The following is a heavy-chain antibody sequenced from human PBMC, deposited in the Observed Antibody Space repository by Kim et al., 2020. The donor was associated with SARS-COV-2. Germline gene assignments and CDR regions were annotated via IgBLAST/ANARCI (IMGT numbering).Heavy chain of an antibody. Sequence: GGSLRLSCAASGFTFSSYAMHWVRQAPGKGLEWVAVISYDGSNKYYADSVKGRFTISRDNSKNTLYLQMNSLRAEDTAVYYCARDPNEIASGLWAYYYGSGSYYNDAFDIWGQGTMVTVSS. V-gene: IGHV3-30*04. CDR1: GFTFSSYA. D-gene: IGHD3-10*01. CDR2: ISYDGSNK. CDR3: ARDPNEIASGLWAYYYGSGSYYNDAFDI. J-gene: IGHJ3*02.